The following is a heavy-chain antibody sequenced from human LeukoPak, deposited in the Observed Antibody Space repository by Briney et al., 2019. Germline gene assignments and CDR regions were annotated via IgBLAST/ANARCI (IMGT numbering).Heavy chain of an antibody. V-gene: IGHV1-8*01. D-gene: IGHD3-22*01. Sequence: ASVKVSCKASGYTFTNYDITWVRQASGEGLEWMGWMNPNNGNTGYAQRFQGRVTLTSDTSISTAYMELSSLRSEDTAVYYCARGFLDYDTTDYAFSYYWGQGTLVTVSS. J-gene: IGHJ4*02. CDR2: MNPNNGNT. CDR3: ARGFLDYDTTDYAFSYY. CDR1: GYTFTNYD.